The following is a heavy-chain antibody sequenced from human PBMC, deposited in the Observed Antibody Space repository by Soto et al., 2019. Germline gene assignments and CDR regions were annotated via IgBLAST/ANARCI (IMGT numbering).Heavy chain of an antibody. J-gene: IGHJ4*02. CDR1: GFTFSSYA. D-gene: IGHD6-6*01. CDR2: ISGSGGST. Sequence: EVQWLESGGGLVQPGGSLRVSCAASGFTFSSYALSWVRLAPGKGLEWGSTISGSGGSTYYPDYVKGRFTISRDNSKNTLYLKMNSLTAEDTAVYYCAIEAAARLCYFDYWGQGTMVTVS. V-gene: IGHV3-23*01. CDR3: AIEAAARLCYFDY.